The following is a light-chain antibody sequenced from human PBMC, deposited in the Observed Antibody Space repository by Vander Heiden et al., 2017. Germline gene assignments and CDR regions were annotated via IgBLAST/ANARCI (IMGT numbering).Light chain of an antibody. CDR1: NIGSKN. Sequence: SYELTQPLSVSVALGQTARITCGGNNIGSKNVHWYQQKPGQAPVRVIYRDSNRPSGIPERFSGSNSGNTATLTISRAQAGDEADYYCQVWDSSFYVFGTGTKVTVL. CDR2: RDS. J-gene: IGLJ1*01. V-gene: IGLV3-9*01. CDR3: QVWDSSFYV.